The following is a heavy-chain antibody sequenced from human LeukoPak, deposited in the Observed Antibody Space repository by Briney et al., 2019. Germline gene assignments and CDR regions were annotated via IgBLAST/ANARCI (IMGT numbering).Heavy chain of an antibody. J-gene: IGHJ4*02. Sequence: PGGSLRLSCAASGSIFSSYGMHWVRQAPGKGLEWVAFTRYDGSNKYYADSVKGRFTISRDNSKNTLYLQMNSLRAEDTAVYHCAKDRSGSYSQGLDYWGQGTLVTVSS. CDR3: AKDRSGSYSQGLDY. CDR2: TRYDGSNK. D-gene: IGHD1-26*01. CDR1: GSIFSSYG. V-gene: IGHV3-30*02.